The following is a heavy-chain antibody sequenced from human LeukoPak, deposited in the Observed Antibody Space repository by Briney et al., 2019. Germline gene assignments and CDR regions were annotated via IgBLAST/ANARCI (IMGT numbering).Heavy chain of an antibody. CDR3: AKENGSGWYQAPIDY. CDR1: GFTFSSYA. CDR2: ISGSGGST. V-gene: IGHV3-23*01. J-gene: IGHJ4*02. Sequence: GGSLRFSCAASGFTFSSYATSWVRQAPGKGLEWVSAISGSGGSTYYADSVKGRFTISRDNSKNTLYLQMNSLRAEDTAVYYCAKENGSGWYQAPIDYWGQGTLVTVSS. D-gene: IGHD6-19*01.